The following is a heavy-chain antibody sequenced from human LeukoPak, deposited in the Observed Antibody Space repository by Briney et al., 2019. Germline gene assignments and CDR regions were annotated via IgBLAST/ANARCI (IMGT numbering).Heavy chain of an antibody. V-gene: IGHV4-4*07. D-gene: IGHD6-13*01. CDR1: GGSISSHY. J-gene: IGHJ4*02. CDR3: AREVRSSSWYFGY. CDR2: IYTSGST. Sequence: SETLSLTCTVSGGSISSHYWSWIRQPAGKGLEWIGRIYTSGSTNYNPSLKSRVTMSVDTAKNQFPLKLSSVTAADTAVYYCAREVRSSSWYFGYWGQGTLVTVSS.